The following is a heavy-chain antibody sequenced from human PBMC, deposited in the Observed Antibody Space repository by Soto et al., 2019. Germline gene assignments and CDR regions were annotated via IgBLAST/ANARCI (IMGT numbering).Heavy chain of an antibody. Sequence: QVQLVQSGAEVKKPGSSVKVSCTASGGSLRNSVISWVRQAPAQRLEWMGGVIPILGTANYAQKFQGRVTMTADEATSTPYMDLSSLSPDATAVYYCARLGHPGHWGPGTLVIVSS. CDR3: ARLGHPGH. CDR2: VIPILGTA. CDR1: GGSLRNSV. V-gene: IGHV1-69*01. J-gene: IGHJ4*02.